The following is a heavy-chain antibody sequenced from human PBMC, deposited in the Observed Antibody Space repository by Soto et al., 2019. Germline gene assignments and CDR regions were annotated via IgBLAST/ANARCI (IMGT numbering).Heavy chain of an antibody. Sequence: SETLSLTCTVSGGSISSGGYYWSWIRQHPGKGLEWIGYIYYSGSTYCNPSLKSRVTISVDTSKNQFSLKLSSVTAADTAVYYCAREFYYDSSGTPLDIWGQGTMVTVSS. D-gene: IGHD3-22*01. CDR1: GGSISSGGYY. CDR2: IYYSGST. V-gene: IGHV4-31*03. J-gene: IGHJ3*02. CDR3: AREFYYDSSGTPLDI.